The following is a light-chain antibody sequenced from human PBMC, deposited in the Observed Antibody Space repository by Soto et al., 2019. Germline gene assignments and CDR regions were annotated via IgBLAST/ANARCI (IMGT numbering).Light chain of an antibody. CDR2: GAS. Sequence: EIVMTQSPATLSVSPGERATLSCRASQSVSSNLAWYQQKPGQAPRLLIYGASTRATGIPASFSGSGSATEFSLIISSLHSEDFAVYYCQQYNNWPYTFGQGTKLEI. J-gene: IGKJ2*01. CDR1: QSVSSN. CDR3: QQYNNWPYT. V-gene: IGKV3-15*01.